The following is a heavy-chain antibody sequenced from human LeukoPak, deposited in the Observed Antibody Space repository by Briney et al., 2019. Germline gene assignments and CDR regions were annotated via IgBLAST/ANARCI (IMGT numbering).Heavy chain of an antibody. CDR1: GVTFSSYA. Sequence: GASGKVSCKASGVTFSSYAISWVRQAPGQGLEWMGGIIPIFGTANYAQKFQRRVTITADKSTSTAYLELSSLRSDDTAVYYCARVESRIAVAGRGFDYWGQGTLVTVSS. CDR2: IIPIFGTA. V-gene: IGHV1-69*06. D-gene: IGHD6-19*01. CDR3: ARVESRIAVAGRGFDY. J-gene: IGHJ4*02.